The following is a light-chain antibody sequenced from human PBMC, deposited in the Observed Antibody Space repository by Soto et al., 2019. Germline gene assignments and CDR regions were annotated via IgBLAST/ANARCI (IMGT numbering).Light chain of an antibody. V-gene: IGLV1-40*01. J-gene: IGLJ3*02. Sequence: QSVLTQPPSVCGAPGQRVTIPCTGSTSNIGAGYDVHWYQQVSGTAPKLLIYANNNRPSGVPDRFSGSKSGTSATLAITGLQAEDETDYYCQSYDNSLSGWVFGGGTKLTVL. CDR3: QSYDNSLSGWV. CDR2: ANN. CDR1: TSNIGAGYD.